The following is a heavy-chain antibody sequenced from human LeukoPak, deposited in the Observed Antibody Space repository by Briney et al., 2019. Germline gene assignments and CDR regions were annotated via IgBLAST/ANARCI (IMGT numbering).Heavy chain of an antibody. CDR2: IIPIFGTA. J-gene: IGHJ4*02. D-gene: IGHD2-21*01. CDR3: ANCGGYVARGKADF. Sequence: SVKVSCKASGGTFSSYAISWVRQAPGQGLEWMGGIIPIFGTANYAQKFQGRVTITADESTSTAYMELNSLRVEDTAVYYCANCGGYVARGKADFWGQGTLVTVSS. V-gene: IGHV1-69*13. CDR1: GGTFSSYA.